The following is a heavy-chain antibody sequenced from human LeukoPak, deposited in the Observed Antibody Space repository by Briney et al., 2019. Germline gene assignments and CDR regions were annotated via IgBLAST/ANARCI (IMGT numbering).Heavy chain of an antibody. D-gene: IGHD3-16*01. V-gene: IGHV1-2*02. J-gene: IGHJ4*02. CDR3: ARDFGPRSASYEFDY. Sequence: ASVKVSCKASGYTFTGSYIHWVRQAPGQGLEWMGWINPDSGVTKYAQNFQGRVTMTRDTSVSTASMEMRSLKSDDTAVYYCARDFGPRSASYEFDYWGQGTLVTVSS. CDR1: GYTFTGSY. CDR2: INPDSGVT.